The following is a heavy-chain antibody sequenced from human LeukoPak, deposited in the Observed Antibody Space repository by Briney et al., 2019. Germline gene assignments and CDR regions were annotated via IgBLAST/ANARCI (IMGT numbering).Heavy chain of an antibody. CDR1: GGSFSGYY. CDR3: AREGAGYFDY. V-gene: IGHV4-34*01. CDR2: INHSGST. J-gene: IGHJ4*02. D-gene: IGHD6-19*01. Sequence: SETLSLTCAVYGGSFSGYYWSWIRQPPGKGLEWIGEINHSGSTNYNPSLKSRVTISVDTSRNQFSLKLSSVTAADTAVYYCAREGAGYFDYWGQGTLVTVSS.